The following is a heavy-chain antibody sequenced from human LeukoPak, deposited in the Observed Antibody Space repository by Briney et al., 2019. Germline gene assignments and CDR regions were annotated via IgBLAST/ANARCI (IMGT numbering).Heavy chain of an antibody. J-gene: IGHJ1*01. CDR1: GFTFSRYR. V-gene: IGHV3-33*01. D-gene: IGHD3-22*01. CDR3: AREFRDHDSSGYYPWYFLH. CDR2: IWYDGSNK. Sequence: GGSLRLSCAASGFTFSRYRMLWVRQAPGKGLEWVAVIWYDGSNKYYADSVKGRFTISRDNSKNTLYLQMNSLRTEDTAVYYCAREFRDHDSSGYYPWYFLHWSQGTLVTVSS.